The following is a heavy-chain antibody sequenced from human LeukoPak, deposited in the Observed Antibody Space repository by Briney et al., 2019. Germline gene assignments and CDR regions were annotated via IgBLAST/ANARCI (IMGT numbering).Heavy chain of an antibody. CDR3: ARAYPNGSYPPDSYMDV. Sequence: SSETLSLTCAVYGGSFSGYYWSWIRQPPGKGLEWIGEINHSGSTNYNPSLKSRVTISVDTSKNQFSLKLSSVTAADTAVYYCARAYPNGSYPPDSYMDVRGKGTTVTVSS. V-gene: IGHV4-34*01. D-gene: IGHD1-26*01. J-gene: IGHJ6*03. CDR1: GGSFSGYY. CDR2: INHSGST.